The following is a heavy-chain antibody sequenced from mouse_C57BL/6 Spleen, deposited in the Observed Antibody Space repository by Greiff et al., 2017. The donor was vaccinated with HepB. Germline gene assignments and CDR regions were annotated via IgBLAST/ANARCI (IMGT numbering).Heavy chain of an antibody. CDR3: ATPYYGSSPGFAY. CDR1: GYSFTDYN. Sequence: EVKLVESGPELVKPGASVKISCKASGYSFTDYNMNWVKQSNGKSLEWIGVINPNYGTTSYNQKFKGKATLTVDQSSSTAYMQLNSLTSEDSAVYYCATPYYGSSPGFAYWGQGTLVTVSA. V-gene: IGHV1-39*01. CDR2: INPNYGTT. J-gene: IGHJ3*01. D-gene: IGHD1-1*01.